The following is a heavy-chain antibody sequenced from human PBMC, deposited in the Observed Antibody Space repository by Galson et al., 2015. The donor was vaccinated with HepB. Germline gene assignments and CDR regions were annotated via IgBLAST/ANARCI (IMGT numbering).Heavy chain of an antibody. V-gene: IGHV5-51*01. Sequence: QSGAEVKKPGESLKISCQASGYNFASYWIAWVRQMPGKGLEWMGNIYPANSDTRYSPSFQGHVTISVDKSVNTAYLHLTGLKASDSGIYYCARKWYSSSWDGDNWFDPWGQGTLVTVSS. CDR1: GYNFASYW. D-gene: IGHD6-13*01. CDR2: IYPANSDT. CDR3: ARKWYSSSWDGDNWFDP. J-gene: IGHJ5*02.